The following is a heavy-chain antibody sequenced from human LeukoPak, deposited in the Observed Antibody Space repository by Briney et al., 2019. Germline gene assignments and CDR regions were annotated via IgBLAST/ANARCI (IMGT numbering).Heavy chain of an antibody. Sequence: GGSLRLSCAASGFTFRSYAMSWVRQAPGKGLEWVSAISGSGGSTYYADSVKGRFTISRDNSKNTLYLQMNSLRAEDTAVYYCAKAGVRYYGSGSFNFDYWGQGTLVTVSS. D-gene: IGHD3-10*01. J-gene: IGHJ4*02. CDR3: AKAGVRYYGSGSFNFDY. CDR2: ISGSGGST. CDR1: GFTFRSYA. V-gene: IGHV3-23*01.